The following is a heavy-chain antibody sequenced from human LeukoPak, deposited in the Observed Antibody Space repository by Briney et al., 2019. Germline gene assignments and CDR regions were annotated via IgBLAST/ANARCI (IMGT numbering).Heavy chain of an antibody. V-gene: IGHV1-18*01. Sequence: ASVKVSCKASGYTFYSYGLSWVRQAPGQGLEWMGWIRPYNGNTNFALRFQGRVTMTADTSTSAAYMELRSLTSDDTAVYYCARAYYGSGSYYNFPGYWGQGTLVTVSS. CDR2: IRPYNGNT. D-gene: IGHD3-10*01. J-gene: IGHJ4*02. CDR1: GYTFYSYG. CDR3: ARAYYGSGSYYNFPGY.